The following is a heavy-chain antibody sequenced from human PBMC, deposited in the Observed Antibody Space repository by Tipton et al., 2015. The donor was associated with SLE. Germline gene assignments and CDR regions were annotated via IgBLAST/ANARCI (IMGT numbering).Heavy chain of an antibody. V-gene: IGHV4-59*12. CDR2: IYYSGST. CDR3: ARGPIGSGSYGLSFDY. J-gene: IGHJ4*02. D-gene: IGHD3-10*01. CDR1: GGSISSYY. Sequence: TLSLTCTVSGGSISSYYWSWIRQPPGKGLEWIGSIYYSGSTNYNPSLKSRVTISVDTSKNQFSLKLSSVTAADTAVYYCARGPIGSGSYGLSFDYWGQGTLVTVSS.